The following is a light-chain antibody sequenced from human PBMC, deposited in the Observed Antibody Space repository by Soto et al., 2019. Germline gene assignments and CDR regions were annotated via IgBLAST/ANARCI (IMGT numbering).Light chain of an antibody. CDR3: QQYGRRPPT. J-gene: IGKJ4*01. V-gene: IGKV3-20*01. CDR2: GAS. CDR1: QSVSSSY. Sequence: EIVLTQSPGTLSLSPGERATLSCRASQSVSSSYLAWYQQKPGQAPRLLISGASSRATGIADRFSGSGSGTDFTLTISRLEPEDFEMYYCQQYGRRPPTFGGGTKVEIK.